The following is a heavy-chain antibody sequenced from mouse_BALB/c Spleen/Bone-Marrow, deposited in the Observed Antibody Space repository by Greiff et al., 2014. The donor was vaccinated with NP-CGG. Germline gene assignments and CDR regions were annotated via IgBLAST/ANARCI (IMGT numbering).Heavy chain of an antibody. CDR1: GYTFTDYN. Sequence: EVMLVESGPELLKPGASVKISCKASGYTFTDYNMHWVKQSHGKSLEWIGYIYPYNGVTAYNQKFKSKATLTVDNSSSIAYMEFRSLTSEDSAVYYCARIYYGYEFTYWGQGTLVTVSA. J-gene: IGHJ3*01. D-gene: IGHD2-2*01. CDR2: IYPYNGVT. CDR3: ARIYYGYEFTY. V-gene: IGHV1S29*02.